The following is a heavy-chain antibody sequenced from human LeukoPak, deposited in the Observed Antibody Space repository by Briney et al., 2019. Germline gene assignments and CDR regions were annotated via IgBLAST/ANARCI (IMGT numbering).Heavy chain of an antibody. V-gene: IGHV1-2*02. CDR1: GYTFTGYY. CDR2: IDPSGGST. J-gene: IGHJ1*01. Sequence: GASVKVSCKASGYTFTGYYMHWVRQAPGQGLEWMGIIDPSGGSTSYAQKFQGRVTMTRDTSISTAYMELSRLRSDDTAVYYCARCGPTRAPAKYFQHWGQGTLVTVSS. CDR3: ARCGPTRAPAKYFQH.